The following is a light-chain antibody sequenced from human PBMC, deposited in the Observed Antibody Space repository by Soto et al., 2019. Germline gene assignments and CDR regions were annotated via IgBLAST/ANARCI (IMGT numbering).Light chain of an antibody. CDR1: SSNIGAGYD. V-gene: IGLV1-40*01. CDR2: GNS. Sequence: QSVLTQPPSVSGAPGQRVTISCTGSSSNIGAGYDVHWYQQLPGTAPKLLIYGNSNRPSGVPDRFSGSKSGTSASLAITGLQAEDEADYYCQSYDSSLSDVFXTGPKGTVL. CDR3: QSYDSSLSDV. J-gene: IGLJ1*01.